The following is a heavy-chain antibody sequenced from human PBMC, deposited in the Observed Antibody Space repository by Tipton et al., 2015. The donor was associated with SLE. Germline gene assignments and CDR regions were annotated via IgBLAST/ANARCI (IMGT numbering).Heavy chain of an antibody. CDR3: ARLSSMVRRAQGWFDP. D-gene: IGHD3-10*01. Sequence: TLSLTCTVSGDSISSSSYYWGWIRQPPGKGLEWIGSIYYSGSTYYNPSLKSRVTISVDTSKNQFSLKLSSVTAADTAVYYCARLSSMVRRAQGWFDPWGQGTLVTVSS. CDR2: IYYSGST. J-gene: IGHJ5*02. CDR1: GDSISSSSYY. V-gene: IGHV4-39*01.